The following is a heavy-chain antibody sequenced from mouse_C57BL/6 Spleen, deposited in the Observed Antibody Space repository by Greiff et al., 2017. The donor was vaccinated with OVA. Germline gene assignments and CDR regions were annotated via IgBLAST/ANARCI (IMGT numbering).Heavy chain of an antibody. CDR3: ARYPTTVVGAMDY. Sequence: EVQLVESGGGLVQPGGSLSLSCAASGFTFTDYYMSWVRQPPGKALEWLGFIRNKANGYTTEYSASVKGRFTISRDNSQSILYLQMNALRAEDSATYYCARYPTTVVGAMDYWGQGTSVTVSS. D-gene: IGHD1-1*01. CDR1: GFTFTDYY. V-gene: IGHV7-3*01. CDR2: IRNKANGYTT. J-gene: IGHJ4*01.